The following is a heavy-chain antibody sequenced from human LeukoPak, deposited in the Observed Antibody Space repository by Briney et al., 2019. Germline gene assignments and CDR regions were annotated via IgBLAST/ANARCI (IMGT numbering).Heavy chain of an antibody. CDR1: GFTVSSNY. V-gene: IGHV3-66*01. J-gene: IGHJ4*02. CDR2: IYSGGST. Sequence: GGSLRLSCAASGFTVSSNYMSWVRQAPGKGLEWVSVIYSGGSTYYADSVKGRFTISRDNSKNTLYLQMNSLRAEDTAVYYCARAYNSYGYYFDYWGQGTLVTVSS. CDR3: ARAYNSYGYYFDY. D-gene: IGHD5-18*01.